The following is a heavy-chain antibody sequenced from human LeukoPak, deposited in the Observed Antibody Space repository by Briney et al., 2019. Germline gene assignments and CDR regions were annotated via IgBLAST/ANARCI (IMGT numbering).Heavy chain of an antibody. D-gene: IGHD1-26*01. CDR2: IIGSGGNT. CDR1: GFTFSGYA. V-gene: IGHV3-23*01. J-gene: IGHJ4*02. Sequence: GGSLRLPCAASGFTFSGYAMNWVRQAPGKGLEWVSAIIGSGGNTIYADSVRGRFTISRDNSKNTLYLQMNTLRAEVKAGTYWWEGGGATTSDGGPDFWGQGTLVTGSS. CDR3: WEGGGATTSDGGPDF.